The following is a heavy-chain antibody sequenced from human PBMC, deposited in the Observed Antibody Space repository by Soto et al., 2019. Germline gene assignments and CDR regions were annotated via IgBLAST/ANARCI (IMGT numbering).Heavy chain of an antibody. J-gene: IGHJ6*02. CDR3: AKDQVVVTDRFGIYYYYYGMDV. Sequence: GGSLRLSCAASGFTFSSYGMHWVRQAPGKGLEWVAVISYDGSNKYYADSVKGRFTISRDNSKNTLYLQMNSLRAEDTAVYYCAKDQVVVTDRFGIYYYYYGMDVWGQGTTVTVSS. CDR2: ISYDGSNK. D-gene: IGHD3-22*01. V-gene: IGHV3-30*18. CDR1: GFTFSSYG.